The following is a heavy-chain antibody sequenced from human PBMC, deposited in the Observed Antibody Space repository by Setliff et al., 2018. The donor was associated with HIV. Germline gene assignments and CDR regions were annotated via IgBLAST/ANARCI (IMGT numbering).Heavy chain of an antibody. CDR1: GFTFTSSA. Sequence: ASVKVSCKASGFTFTSSAMQWVRQARGQRLEWVGWIVVGSGNTNYAQKFQERVTITRDMSTSTAYVELSSLRSEDTAVYYCAASKYYYDSSGSADDAFDIWGQGTMVTVS. CDR2: IVVGSGNT. J-gene: IGHJ3*02. CDR3: AASKYYYDSSGSADDAFDI. V-gene: IGHV1-58*02. D-gene: IGHD3-22*01.